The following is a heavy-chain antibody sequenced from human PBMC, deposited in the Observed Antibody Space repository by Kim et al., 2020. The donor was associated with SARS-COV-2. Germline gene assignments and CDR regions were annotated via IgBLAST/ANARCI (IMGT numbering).Heavy chain of an antibody. CDR3: ARFVVVTWNNDY. J-gene: IGHJ4*02. D-gene: IGHD2-21*02. V-gene: IGHV4-34*01. Sequence: SETLSLTCAVYGGSFSGYYWSWIRQPPGKGLEWIGEINHSGSTNYSPSLKSRVTISVDTSKSQFSLKLSSVTAADTAVYYCARFVVVTWNNDYWGQGTLVTVSS. CDR2: INHSGST. CDR1: GGSFSGYY.